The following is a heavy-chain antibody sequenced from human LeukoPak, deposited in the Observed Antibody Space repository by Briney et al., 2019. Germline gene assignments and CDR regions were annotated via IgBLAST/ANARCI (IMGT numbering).Heavy chain of an antibody. CDR3: ARREWSTEYYFDY. J-gene: IGHJ4*02. CDR1: GGSISSSSYY. Sequence: SETLSLTCTVSGGSISSSSYYWGWIRQPPGKGLEWIGSIYYSGSTYYNPSLKSRVTISVDTSKNQFSLKLSSVTAADTAVNYCARREWSTEYYFDYWGQGTLVTVSS. V-gene: IGHV4-39*01. CDR2: IYYSGST. D-gene: IGHD3-3*01.